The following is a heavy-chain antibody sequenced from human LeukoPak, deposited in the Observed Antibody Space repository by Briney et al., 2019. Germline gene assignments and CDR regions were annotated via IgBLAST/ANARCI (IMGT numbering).Heavy chain of an antibody. J-gene: IGHJ4*02. Sequence: PSETLSLTCAVYGGSFSGYYWSWIRQPPGKGLEWIGEINHSGSTNYNPSLKSRVTISVDTSKNQFSLKLSSVTAADTAVYYCARSLGRYDFWSGYPGGYWGQGTLVTVSS. CDR2: INHSGST. CDR1: GGSFSGYY. V-gene: IGHV4-34*01. CDR3: ARSLGRYDFWSGYPGGY. D-gene: IGHD3-3*01.